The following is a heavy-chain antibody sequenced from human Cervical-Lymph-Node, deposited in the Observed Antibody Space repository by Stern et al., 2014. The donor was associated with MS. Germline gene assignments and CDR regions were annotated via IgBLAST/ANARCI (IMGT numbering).Heavy chain of an antibody. D-gene: IGHD4-23*01. CDR2: IWYDGSNK. CDR3: ARDPSDYGGLIDY. V-gene: IGHV3-33*01. Sequence: QVQLVQSGGGVVQPGRSLRLSCAASGFTFSSYGMHWVRQAPGKGLEWVAVIWYDGSNKYYADSVKGRFTISRDNSKNTLYLQMNSLRAEDTAVYYCARDPSDYGGLIDYWGQGTLVTVSS. J-gene: IGHJ4*02. CDR1: GFTFSSYG.